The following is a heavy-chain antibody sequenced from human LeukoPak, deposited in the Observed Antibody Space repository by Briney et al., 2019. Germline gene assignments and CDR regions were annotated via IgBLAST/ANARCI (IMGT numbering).Heavy chain of an antibody. V-gene: IGHV4-39*07. J-gene: IGHJ4*02. CDR1: GGSISSTSYY. CDR2: IYYSGST. D-gene: IGHD1-26*01. CDR3: ARDGRFPPEVLPRYFDY. Sequence: SETLSLTCTVSGGSISSTSYYWGWIRQPPGKGLEWLGNIYYSGSTYYNPSLKSRVTISVDTSKNQFSLKLSSVTAADTAVYYCARDGRFPPEVLPRYFDYWGQGTLVTVSS.